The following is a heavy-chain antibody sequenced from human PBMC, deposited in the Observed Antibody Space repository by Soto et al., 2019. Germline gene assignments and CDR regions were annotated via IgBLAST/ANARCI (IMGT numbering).Heavy chain of an antibody. Sequence: SETLSLTCTVSGGSISSSSYYWGWIRQPPGKGLEWIGEINHSGSTNYNPSLKSRVTISVDTSKNQFSLKLSSVTAADTAVYYCASSYRGVDYWGQGTLVTVSS. J-gene: IGHJ4*02. V-gene: IGHV4-39*07. D-gene: IGHD3-10*01. CDR2: INHSGST. CDR3: ASSYRGVDY. CDR1: GGSISSSSYY.